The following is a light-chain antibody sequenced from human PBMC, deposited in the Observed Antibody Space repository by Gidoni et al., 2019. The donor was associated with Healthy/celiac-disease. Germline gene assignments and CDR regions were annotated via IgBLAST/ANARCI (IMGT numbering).Light chain of an antibody. Sequence: DIQMTQSPSSLSAYVGDRVTITCRASQSISSYLNWYQQKPGKAPKLLIYAASSSQSGVPSRFSGSGSGTDFTLTISSLQPEDFATYYCQQSYSTPQTFGQGTKVEIK. CDR2: AAS. V-gene: IGKV1-39*01. J-gene: IGKJ1*01. CDR1: QSISSY. CDR3: QQSYSTPQT.